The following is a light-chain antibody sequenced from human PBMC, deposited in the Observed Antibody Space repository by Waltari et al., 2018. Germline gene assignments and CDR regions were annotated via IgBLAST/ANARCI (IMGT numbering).Light chain of an antibody. CDR2: SAS. CDR3: QETYTPPWT. J-gene: IGKJ1*01. V-gene: IGKV1-39*01. Sequence: DIQMTQSPLSLSASVGDSVTVTCRASQSVSTHLNWYQHQPGKAPELLVYSASFLETGVPSRFSAGGSGTDFNFTITAVQPEDFATYYCQETYTPPWTFGPGTRLEIK. CDR1: QSVSTH.